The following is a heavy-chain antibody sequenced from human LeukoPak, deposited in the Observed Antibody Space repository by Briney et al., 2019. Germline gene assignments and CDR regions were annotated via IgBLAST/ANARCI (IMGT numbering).Heavy chain of an antibody. D-gene: IGHD6-19*01. CDR2: INPSSGGT. CDR1: GYTFTGYY. V-gene: IGHV1-2*02. Sequence: ASVKVSCKASGYTFTGYYMHWVRQAPGQGLEWMGWINPSSGGTNYAQKFQGRVTMTRDTSISTAYMELSRLRSDDTAVYYCARVQWLVTGGFDYWGQGTLVTVSS. CDR3: ARVQWLVTGGFDY. J-gene: IGHJ4*02.